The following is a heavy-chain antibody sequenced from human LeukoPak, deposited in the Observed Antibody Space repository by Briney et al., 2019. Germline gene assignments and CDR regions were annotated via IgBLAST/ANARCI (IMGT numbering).Heavy chain of an antibody. CDR2: ISSSSSYI. D-gene: IGHD2-2*01. J-gene: IGHJ4*02. V-gene: IGHV3-21*01. Sequence: PGGSLRLSCAASGFTFSSYSMNWVRQAPGKGLEWVSSISSSSSYIYYADSVKGRFTISRDNSKKTLYLQMNSLRAEDTAVYYCAKDRDGKGHLRRYQLPDYWGQGTLVTVSS. CDR1: GFTFSSYS. CDR3: AKDRDGKGHLRRYQLPDY.